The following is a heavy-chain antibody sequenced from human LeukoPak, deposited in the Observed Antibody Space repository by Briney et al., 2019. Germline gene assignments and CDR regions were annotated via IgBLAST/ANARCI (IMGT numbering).Heavy chain of an antibody. V-gene: IGHV4-61*02. J-gene: IGHJ2*01. D-gene: IGHD3-22*01. Sequence: SQTLSLTCTVSGGSISSGSYYWSWIRQPAGKGLEWIGRVYTSGSTNYNPSLKSRVTISVDTSKNQFSLKLSSVTAADTAVYYCAREIGRIGVVVIAWYFDLWGRGTLVTVSS. CDR2: VYTSGST. CDR3: AREIGRIGVVVIAWYFDL. CDR1: GGSISSGSYY.